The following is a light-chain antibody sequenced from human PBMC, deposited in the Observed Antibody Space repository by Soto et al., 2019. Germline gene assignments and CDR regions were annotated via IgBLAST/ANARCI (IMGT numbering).Light chain of an antibody. CDR1: QSVSNNY. V-gene: IGKV3-20*01. CDR2: GAS. CDR3: QQYNNWPRT. J-gene: IGKJ1*01. Sequence: EIVLTQSPGTLSLSPGERATLSFRASQSVSNNYLAWYQQKPGQAPRLLIYGASNRATGIPDRFSGSGSGTDFTLTISRLEPEDFAVYYCQQYNNWPRTFGQGTKVHIK.